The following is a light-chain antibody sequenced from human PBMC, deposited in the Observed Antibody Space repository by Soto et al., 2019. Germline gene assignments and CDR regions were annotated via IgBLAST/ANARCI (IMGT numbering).Light chain of an antibody. CDR2: DAL. CDR1: QSISSY. CDR3: QQRTDWPPWT. J-gene: IGKJ1*01. V-gene: IGKV3-11*01. Sequence: EIVLTQSPATLSLSPGEGATLSCRASQSISSYLALYQQKPGQAPRLLIYDALSSDTGITARFSGSGSGTAFTLTISSLAPEDFAIYYCQQRTDWPPWTFGQGTQVEIK.